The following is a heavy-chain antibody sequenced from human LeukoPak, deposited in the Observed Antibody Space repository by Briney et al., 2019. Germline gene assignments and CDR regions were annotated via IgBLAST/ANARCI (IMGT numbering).Heavy chain of an antibody. CDR1: GFTFSSYA. Sequence: PGRSLRLSCAASGFTFSSYAMHWVRQAPGKGLEWVAVISYDGSNKYYADSVKGRFTISRDNAKNTLYLEMNNLRAEDTAVYYCTRDVWGDRDNYFDCWGQGTLVTVSS. V-gene: IGHV3-30-3*01. CDR3: TRDVWGDRDNYFDC. J-gene: IGHJ4*02. CDR2: ISYDGSNK. D-gene: IGHD2-8*01.